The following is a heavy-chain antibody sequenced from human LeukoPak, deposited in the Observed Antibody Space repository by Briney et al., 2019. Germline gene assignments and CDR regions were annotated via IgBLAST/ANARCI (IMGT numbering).Heavy chain of an antibody. CDR3: ARHSRDYPHNWFDP. CDR1: GVSITNYY. CDR2: VYSASA. Sequence: PSETLSLTCSVSGVSITNYYWSWFRQSPGKGLEWIGYVYSASANYNPSLKSRVTMSLDTSQNQFSLKLTSATAADTAMYYCARHSRDYPHNWFDPWGQGTLVTVSS. V-gene: IGHV4-59*08. J-gene: IGHJ5*02. D-gene: IGHD4-17*01.